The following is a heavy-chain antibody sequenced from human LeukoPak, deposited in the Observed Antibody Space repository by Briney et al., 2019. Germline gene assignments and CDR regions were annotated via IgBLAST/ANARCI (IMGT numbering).Heavy chain of an antibody. V-gene: IGHV3-21*04. CDR3: AKDSGSWYTKGLDY. D-gene: IGHD6-13*01. J-gene: IGHJ4*02. CDR1: GFTFSSYS. Sequence: GGSLRLSCAASGFTFSSYSMNWVRQAPGKGLEWVSSISSSSSYIYYADSVKGRFTISRDNAKNSLYLQMNSLRAEDTAFYYCAKDSGSWYTKGLDYWGQGTLVTVSS. CDR2: ISSSSSYI.